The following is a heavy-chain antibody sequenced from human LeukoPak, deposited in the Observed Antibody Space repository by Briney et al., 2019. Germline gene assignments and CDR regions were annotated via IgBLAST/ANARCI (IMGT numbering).Heavy chain of an antibody. V-gene: IGHV1-69*13. J-gene: IGHJ4*02. Sequence: SVKVSCKASGGTFHSYIVTWVRQAPGQGLEGRGGIVPIIGTANYAQKFQGRVTITADDPTSTAYMELRSLRSEDTAIYYCARDQRPSCLGGICYSGDYWGQGTLVTVTS. CDR2: IVPIIGTA. CDR1: GGTFHSYI. D-gene: IGHD2-15*01. CDR3: ARDQRPSCLGGICYSGDY.